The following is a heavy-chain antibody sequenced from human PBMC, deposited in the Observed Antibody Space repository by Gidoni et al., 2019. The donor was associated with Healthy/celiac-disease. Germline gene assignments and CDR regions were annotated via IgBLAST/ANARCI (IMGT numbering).Heavy chain of an antibody. Sequence: QVQLVESGGGVVQPGRSLRLSCAASGFTLSRYGMHWVRQAPGKGLEWVAVIWYDGSNKYYADSVKGRFTISRDNSKNTLYLQMNSLRAEDTAVYYCARENYYDSSGYPFGAFDIWGQGTMVTVSS. CDR2: IWYDGSNK. J-gene: IGHJ3*02. D-gene: IGHD3-22*01. V-gene: IGHV3-33*01. CDR3: ARENYYDSSGYPFGAFDI. CDR1: GFTLSRYG.